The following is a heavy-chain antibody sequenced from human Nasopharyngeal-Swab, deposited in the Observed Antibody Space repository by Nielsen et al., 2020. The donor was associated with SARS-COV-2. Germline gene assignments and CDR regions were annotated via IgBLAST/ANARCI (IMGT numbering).Heavy chain of an antibody. CDR2: MKPNSGNT. CDR1: GYTFTSYD. Sequence: ASVKVSCKASGYTFTSYDINWVRQATGQGLEWMGWMKPNSGNTGYAQKFQGRVTMTRNTSISTAYMELSSLRSEDTAVYYCARVSPLPYSSSWYYFDYWGQGALVTVSS. D-gene: IGHD6-13*01. J-gene: IGHJ4*02. CDR3: ARVSPLPYSSSWYYFDY. V-gene: IGHV1-8*01.